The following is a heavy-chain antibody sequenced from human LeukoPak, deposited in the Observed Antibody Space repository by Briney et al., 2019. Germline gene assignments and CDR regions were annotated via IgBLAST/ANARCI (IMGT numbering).Heavy chain of an antibody. Sequence: PSETLSLTCTVSGGSISSYYWSWIRQPPGKGLEWIGYIYYSGSTNYNPSLKSRVTISVDTSKNQFSLKLSSVTAADTAVYYCARARVAGVIGTWGQGTLVTVCS. D-gene: IGHD6-19*01. CDR1: GGSISSYY. J-gene: IGHJ5*02. CDR3: ARARVAGVIGT. V-gene: IGHV4-59*01. CDR2: IYYSGST.